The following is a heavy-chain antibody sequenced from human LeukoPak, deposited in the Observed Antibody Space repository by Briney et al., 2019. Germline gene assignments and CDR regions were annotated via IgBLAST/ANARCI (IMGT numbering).Heavy chain of an antibody. CDR3: ATINFRPY. CDR1: GFSFSDYY. V-gene: IGHV3-11*01. J-gene: IGHJ4*02. CDR2: IRSGATTI. Sequence: GGSLRLSCEASGFSFSDYYMSWIRQPPGKGLEWIAYIRSGATTIYYADSVKGRFTISRDDAKNSLFLQMNSLRAEDTAIYYCATINFRPYWGQGTLVTVPS. D-gene: IGHD1-1*01.